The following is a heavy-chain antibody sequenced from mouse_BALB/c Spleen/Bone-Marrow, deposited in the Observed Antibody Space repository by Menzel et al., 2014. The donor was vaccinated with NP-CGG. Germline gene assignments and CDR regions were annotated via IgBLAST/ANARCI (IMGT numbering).Heavy chain of an antibody. J-gene: IGHJ4*01. CDR1: GYTFSSYW. Sequence: QVQLQQSGAELTKPGASVKISCKATGYTFSSYWIEWVKQRPGHGLEWIGEILPGSGSTNYNEKFKGKATFTAGTSSNTAYMQLSSLTSEDSAVYXCARGIDYYAMDYWGQGTSVTVSS. V-gene: IGHV1-9*01. CDR2: ILPGSGST. CDR3: ARGIDYYAMDY.